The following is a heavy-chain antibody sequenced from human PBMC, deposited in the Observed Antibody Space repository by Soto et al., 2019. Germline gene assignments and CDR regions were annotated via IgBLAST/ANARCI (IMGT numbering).Heavy chain of an antibody. V-gene: IGHV3-43*01. J-gene: IGHJ2*01. D-gene: IGHD6-13*01. CDR3: AKESSSSWSNWYFDL. CDR2: ISWDGGST. CDR1: GFTFDDYT. Sequence: EVQLVESGGVEVQPGGSLRLSCAASGFTFDDYTMHWVRQAPGKGLEWVSLISWDGGSTYYADSVKGRFTISRDNSKNSLYLQMNSLRTEDTALYYCAKESSSSWSNWYFDLWGRGTLVTVSS.